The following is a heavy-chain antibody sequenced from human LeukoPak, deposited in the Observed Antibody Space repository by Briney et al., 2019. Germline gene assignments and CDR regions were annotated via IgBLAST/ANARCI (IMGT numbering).Heavy chain of an antibody. J-gene: IGHJ4*02. CDR2: ISNRGTTI. CDR1: GFTFSSYE. V-gene: IGHV3-48*03. Sequence: PGGSLRLSCAASGFTFSSYEMNWVRQAPGKGLEWVSYISNRGTTIYYADSVKGRFTISRDNSKNTLYLQMNSLRAEDTAVYYCARRAGAYSHPYDYWGQGTLVTVSS. CDR3: ARRAGAYSHPYDY. D-gene: IGHD4/OR15-4a*01.